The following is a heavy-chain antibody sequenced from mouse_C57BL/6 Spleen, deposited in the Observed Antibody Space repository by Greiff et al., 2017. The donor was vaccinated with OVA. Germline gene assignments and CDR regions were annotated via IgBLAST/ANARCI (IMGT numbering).Heavy chain of an antibody. CDR2: IDPSDSYT. V-gene: IGHV1-50*01. D-gene: IGHD2-4*01. J-gene: IGHJ3*01. Sequence: QVQLQQPGAELVKPGASVKLSCKASGYTFTSYWMQWVKQRPGQGLEWIGEIDPSDSYTNYNQKFKGKATLTVYTSSSTAYMQLSSLTSEDSAVYYCARSITEWFAYWGQGTLVTVSA. CDR3: ARSITEWFAY. CDR1: GYTFTSYW.